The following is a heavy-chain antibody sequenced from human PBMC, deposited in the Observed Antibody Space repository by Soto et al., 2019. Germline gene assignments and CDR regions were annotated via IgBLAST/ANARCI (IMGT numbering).Heavy chain of an antibody. V-gene: IGHV3-21*06. CDR3: ARESEDLTSNFDY. CDR2: ISSTTNYI. CDR1: GFTFTRFS. J-gene: IGHJ4*02. Sequence: GGSLRLSCAASGFTFTRFSMNWVRQAPGKGLEWVSSISSTTNYIYYGDSMKGRFTISRDDAKNSLYLEMNSLRAEDTAVYYCARESEDLTSNFDYWGQGTLVTVSS.